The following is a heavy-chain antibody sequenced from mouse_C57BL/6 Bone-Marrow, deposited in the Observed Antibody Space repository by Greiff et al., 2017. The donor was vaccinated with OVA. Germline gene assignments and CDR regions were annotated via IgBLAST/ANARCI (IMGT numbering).Heavy chain of an antibody. CDR1: GFTFSSYA. D-gene: IGHD1-1*01. J-gene: IGHJ2*01. CDR2: ISDGGSYT. V-gene: IGHV5-4*01. CDR3: AREGHYYGSTFDY. Sequence: EVQLVESGGGLVKPGGSLKLSCAASGFTFSSYAMSWVRQTPEKRLEWVATISDGGSYTYYPDNVKGRFTISRDNAKNNLYLQMSHLKSEDTAMYYCAREGHYYGSTFDYWGQGTTLTVSS.